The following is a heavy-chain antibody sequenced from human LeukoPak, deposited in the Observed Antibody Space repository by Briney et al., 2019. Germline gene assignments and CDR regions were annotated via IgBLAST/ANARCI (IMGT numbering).Heavy chain of an antibody. Sequence: SETLSLTCTVSGDSISSGDYYWSWIRQPPGKGLEWIGYIYYSGSTHYNPSLKSRVTISVDTSKNQFSLKLSSVTAADTAVYYCAREEEGGYCSGGSCHGHFQHWGQGTLVTVSS. D-gene: IGHD2-15*01. J-gene: IGHJ1*01. CDR3: AREEEGGYCSGGSCHGHFQH. V-gene: IGHV4-30-4*01. CDR1: GDSISSGDYY. CDR2: IYYSGST.